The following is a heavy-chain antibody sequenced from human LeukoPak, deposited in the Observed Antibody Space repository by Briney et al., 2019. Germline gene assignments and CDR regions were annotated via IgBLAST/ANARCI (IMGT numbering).Heavy chain of an antibody. CDR2: ISGSGGST. CDR1: GFSFSSYG. CDR3: AKEAAVEGTPLYDY. Sequence: PGGSLRLSCAGSGFSFSSYGMNWVRQAPGKGLEWVSVISGSGGSTFYADSVKGRFTMSRDNSKNTLYLQMNSLRAEDTAIYYCAKEAAVEGTPLYDYWGQGTLVTVSS. V-gene: IGHV3-23*01. D-gene: IGHD6-19*01. J-gene: IGHJ4*02.